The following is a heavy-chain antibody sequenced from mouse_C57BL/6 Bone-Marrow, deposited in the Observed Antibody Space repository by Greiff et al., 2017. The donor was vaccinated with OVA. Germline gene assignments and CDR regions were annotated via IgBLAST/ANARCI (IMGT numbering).Heavy chain of an antibody. CDR1: GFTFSSYA. CDR2: ISSGGDYI. V-gene: IGHV5-9-1*02. CDR3: TRDDYDGPWFAY. J-gene: IGHJ3*01. D-gene: IGHD2-4*01. Sequence: EVQVVESGEGLVKPGGSLKLSCAASGFTFSSYAMSWVRQTPEKRLEWVAYISSGGDYIYYADTVKGRFTISRDNARNTLYLQMSSLKSEDTAMYYCTRDDYDGPWFAYWGQGTLVTVSA.